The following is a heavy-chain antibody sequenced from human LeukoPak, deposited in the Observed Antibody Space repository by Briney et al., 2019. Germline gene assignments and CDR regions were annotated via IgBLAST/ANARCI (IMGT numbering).Heavy chain of an antibody. V-gene: IGHV3-9*03. CDR2: ISWNSGSI. CDR1: GFTFDDYA. J-gene: IGHJ6*03. D-gene: IGHD2-8*02. Sequence: GGSLRLSCAASGFTFDDYAMHWVRQAPGKGLKWVSGISWNSGSIGYADSVKGRFTISRDNAKNSLYLQMNSLRAEDMALYYCAKDATRRYYYYNMDVWGKGTTVTVSS. CDR3: AKDATRRYYYYNMDV.